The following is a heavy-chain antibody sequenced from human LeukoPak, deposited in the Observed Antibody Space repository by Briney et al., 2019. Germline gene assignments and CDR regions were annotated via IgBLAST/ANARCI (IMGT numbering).Heavy chain of an antibody. Sequence: GASVKVSCKASGYTFTSYGISWVRQAPGQGLEWMGWISAYNGNTNYAQKLQGRVTMTTDTSTSTAYMELRSLRSDDTAVYYCARVQLRYFDWSPSEFDYWGREPWSPSPQ. V-gene: IGHV1-18*01. CDR3: ARVQLRYFDWSPSEFDY. CDR1: GYTFTSYG. D-gene: IGHD3-9*01. CDR2: ISAYNGNT. J-gene: IGHJ4*02.